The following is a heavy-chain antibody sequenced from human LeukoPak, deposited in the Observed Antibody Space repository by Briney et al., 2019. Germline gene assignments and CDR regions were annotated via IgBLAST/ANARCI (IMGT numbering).Heavy chain of an antibody. Sequence: GGSLRLSCAASGFTFDDYAMHWVRQTPGKGLEWVSGISWNSGAIGYADSVNGRFTISRDNAKNSLYLQMNSLRPEDMALYYCAKEGGGGKFYFDYWGQGTLVTVSS. CDR1: GFTFDDYA. D-gene: IGHD3-16*01. CDR2: ISWNSGAI. CDR3: AKEGGGGKFYFDY. J-gene: IGHJ4*02. V-gene: IGHV3-9*03.